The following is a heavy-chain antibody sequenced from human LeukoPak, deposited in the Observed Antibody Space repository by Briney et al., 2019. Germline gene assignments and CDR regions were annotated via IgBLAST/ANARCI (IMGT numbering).Heavy chain of an antibody. CDR1: GYTFTGYY. D-gene: IGHD4-23*01. CDR3: AYNQPGGNSLDY. Sequence: GASVKVSCKASGYTFTGYYIHWVRQAPGQGLEWMGWINRNSGATNYAQKFQGRVTMTRDGSISTAYMQLSSLRSDDTAVYYCAYNQPGGNSLDYWGQGTLVTVYS. V-gene: IGHV1-2*02. J-gene: IGHJ4*02. CDR2: INRNSGAT.